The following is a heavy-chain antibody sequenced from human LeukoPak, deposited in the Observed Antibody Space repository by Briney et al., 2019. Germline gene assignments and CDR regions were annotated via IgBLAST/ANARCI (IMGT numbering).Heavy chain of an antibody. Sequence: SETLSLTCTVSGGSINNNCWSWIRQPPGKGLEWIGYIYYSGSTNYNPSLKSRVTMSVDTSKNQFSLKLSSVTAADTAVYYCARLPPASYWLDPWGQGTLVTVSS. CDR1: GGSINNNC. CDR3: ARLPPASYWLDP. J-gene: IGHJ5*02. V-gene: IGHV4-59*08. D-gene: IGHD2-2*01. CDR2: IYYSGST.